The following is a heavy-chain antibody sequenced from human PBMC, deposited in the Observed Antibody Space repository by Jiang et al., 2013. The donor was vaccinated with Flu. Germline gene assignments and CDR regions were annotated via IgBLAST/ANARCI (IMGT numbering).Heavy chain of an antibody. CDR3: ARLVGDCRRNNCGFERHWFDP. CDR2: IYPDDSQA. CDR1: GYDFYGYW. D-gene: IGHD2-15*01. V-gene: IGHV5-51*01. Sequence: GAEVKKPGESLKISCKGFGYDFYGYWIGWVRQMPGKGLEWMGIIYPDDSQARYSPSFQGQVTMSADKSISTAYLQWSSLKASDSAMCFCARLVGDCRRNNCGFERHWFDPWGPGNPGHRLL. J-gene: IGHJ5*02.